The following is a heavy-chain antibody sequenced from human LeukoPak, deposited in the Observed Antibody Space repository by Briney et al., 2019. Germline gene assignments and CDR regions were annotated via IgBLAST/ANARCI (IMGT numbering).Heavy chain of an antibody. V-gene: IGHV1-18*01. J-gene: IGHJ5*02. CDR2: ISTNKGNT. D-gene: IGHD2-8*01. CDR1: GYIFTIYG. Sequence: ASVTVSFTSSGYIFTIYGISWVRQAPGQGLEWMGWISTNKGNTNYAQRLQGRVTMTTDTSTSTAYMELRSLRSDDTAIYYCVRDIQWRFDPWGQGTLVTVSS. CDR3: VRDIQWRFDP.